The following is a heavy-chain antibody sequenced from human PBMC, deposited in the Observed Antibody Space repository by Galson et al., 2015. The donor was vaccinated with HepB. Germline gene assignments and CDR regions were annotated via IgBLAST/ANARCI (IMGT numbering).Heavy chain of an antibody. V-gene: IGHV4-59*01. CDR3: ARFGTRSSWVPWRYYFDY. Sequence: ETLSLTCSVSGGSISSYYWSWIRQPPGKGLEWIGYIYYSGSTNYNPSLKSRVTISVDTSKNQFSLKLSSVTAADTAVYYCARFGTRSSWVPWRYYFDYWGQGTLVTVSS. D-gene: IGHD6-13*01. J-gene: IGHJ4*02. CDR1: GGSISSYY. CDR2: IYYSGST.